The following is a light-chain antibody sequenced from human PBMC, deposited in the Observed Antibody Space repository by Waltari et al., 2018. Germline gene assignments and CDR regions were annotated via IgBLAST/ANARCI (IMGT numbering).Light chain of an antibody. Sequence: DIQMTQSPSSLSASVGDRVTITCQASQSINTYLNWYQQKPGKAPKLLIYAASSLQSVVPSRFSGSGSGTDFTLTISSLQPEDSATYYCQQSYSTPRTFGQGTKVEIK. CDR1: QSINTY. CDR2: AAS. V-gene: IGKV1-39*01. J-gene: IGKJ1*01. CDR3: QQSYSTPRT.